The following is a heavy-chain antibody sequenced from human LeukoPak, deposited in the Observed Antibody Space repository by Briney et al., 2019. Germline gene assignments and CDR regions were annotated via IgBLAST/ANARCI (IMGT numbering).Heavy chain of an antibody. Sequence: AGGSLRLSCAASGFTFSSYWMSWVRQAPGKGLEWVANIKQDGSEKYYVDSVKGRFTISRDNAKNSLYLQMNSLRAEDTAVYYCARDLLVGYGYFDYWGQGTLVTVSS. CDR1: GFTFSSYW. CDR2: IKQDGSEK. CDR3: ARDLLVGYGYFDY. J-gene: IGHJ4*02. D-gene: IGHD5-18*01. V-gene: IGHV3-7*01.